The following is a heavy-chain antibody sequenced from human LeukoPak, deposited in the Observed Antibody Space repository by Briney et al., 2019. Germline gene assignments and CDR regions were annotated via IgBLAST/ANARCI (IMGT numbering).Heavy chain of an antibody. Sequence: PSETLSLTCSVSSGSISSNNYYWGWIRQPPGKGLEWIGYIYYSGSTNYNPSLKSRVTISVDTSKNQFSLKLSSVTAADTAVYYCARVTAAADTGWFDPWGQGTLVTVSS. D-gene: IGHD6-13*01. CDR3: ARVTAAADTGWFDP. V-gene: IGHV4-61*05. CDR1: SGSISSNNYY. CDR2: IYYSGST. J-gene: IGHJ5*02.